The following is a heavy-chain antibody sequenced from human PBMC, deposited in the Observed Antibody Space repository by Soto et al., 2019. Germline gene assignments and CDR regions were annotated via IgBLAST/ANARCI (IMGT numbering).Heavy chain of an antibody. Sequence: QVQLQESGPGLVKPSETLSLTCTVSGGSISSYYWNWIRQPPGKGLEWIGYIYYSGSTNYNSSLKSRVTISVDTSKNQFSLKLSSVTAADTAVYYCAREGLTGTLGLYYYYGLDVWGQGTTVTVSS. V-gene: IGHV4-59*01. D-gene: IGHD1-7*01. CDR3: AREGLTGTLGLYYYYGLDV. CDR1: GGSISSYY. CDR2: IYYSGST. J-gene: IGHJ6*02.